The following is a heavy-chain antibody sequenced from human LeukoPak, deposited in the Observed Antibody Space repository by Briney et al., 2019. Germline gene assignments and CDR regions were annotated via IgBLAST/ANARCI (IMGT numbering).Heavy chain of an antibody. D-gene: IGHD3-22*01. CDR2: FDRGSLDT. J-gene: IGHJ4*02. CDR3: ARRGYESSGPKYYFDH. CDR1: GFTLSDYP. Sequence: GGSLRLSCAASGFTLSDYPMTWVRQAPEKGLQWVSLFDRGSLDTYYADSVRGRFTVSRDNDKNTLYLQMNSLRAEDTAVYYCARRGYESSGPKYYFDHWGQGILVTVSS. V-gene: IGHV3-23*01.